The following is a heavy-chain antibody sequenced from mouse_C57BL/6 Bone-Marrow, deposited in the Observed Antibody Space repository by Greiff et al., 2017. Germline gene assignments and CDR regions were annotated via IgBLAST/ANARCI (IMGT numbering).Heavy chain of an antibody. J-gene: IGHJ3*01. Sequence: VQLQQSGPELVKPGASVKISCKASGYAFSSSWMNWVKQRPGTGLEWIGRFYPGDGDTNYNGKFKGKATLTADKSSSTADMQLSSLTSEDSAVYFCAREHPYYGSSWAYWGQGTLVTVSA. CDR2: FYPGDGDT. CDR3: AREHPYYGSSWAY. V-gene: IGHV1-82*01. CDR1: GYAFSSSW. D-gene: IGHD1-1*01.